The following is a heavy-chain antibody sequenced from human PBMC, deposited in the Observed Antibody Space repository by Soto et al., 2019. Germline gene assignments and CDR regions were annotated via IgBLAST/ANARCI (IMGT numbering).Heavy chain of an antibody. D-gene: IGHD4-17*01. CDR1: GFTFSSYS. Sequence: GGSLRLSCAASGFTFSSYSMNWVRQAPGKGLEWVSYISSSSSTIYYADSVKGRFTISRDNAKNSLYLQMNSLRAEDTAVYYCAGLTVTIDYWGQGTLVTVSS. CDR2: ISSSSSTI. CDR3: AGLTVTIDY. V-gene: IGHV3-48*01. J-gene: IGHJ4*02.